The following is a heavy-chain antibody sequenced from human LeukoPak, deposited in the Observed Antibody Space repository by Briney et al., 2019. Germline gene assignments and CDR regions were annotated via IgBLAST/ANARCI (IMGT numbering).Heavy chain of an antibody. CDR2: ISGSGGST. V-gene: IGHV3-23*01. CDR3: EKDQAHKLAAAGNFDY. CDR1: GFTFSSYA. D-gene: IGHD6-13*01. Sequence: GGSLRLSCAASGFTFSSYAMSWIRQAPGKGLEWVSAISGSGGSTYYADSVKGRFTISRDNSKNTLYLQMNSLRAEDTAVYYCEKDQAHKLAAAGNFDYWGQGTLVTVSS. J-gene: IGHJ4*02.